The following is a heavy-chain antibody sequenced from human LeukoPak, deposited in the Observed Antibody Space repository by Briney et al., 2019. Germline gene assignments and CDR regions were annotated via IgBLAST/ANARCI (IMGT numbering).Heavy chain of an antibody. J-gene: IGHJ3*02. Sequence: SETRSLTCTVSGGSISSSSYYWGWIRQPPGKGLEWIGSIYYSGSTYYNPSLKSRVTISVDTSKNQFSLKLSSVTAADTAVYYCARVYDEDAFDIWGQGTMVTVSS. CDR2: IYYSGST. CDR1: GGSISSSSYY. D-gene: IGHD3-22*01. CDR3: ARVYDEDAFDI. V-gene: IGHV4-39*07.